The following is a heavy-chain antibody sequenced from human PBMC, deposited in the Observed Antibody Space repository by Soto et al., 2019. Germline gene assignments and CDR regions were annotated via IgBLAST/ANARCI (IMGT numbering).Heavy chain of an antibody. Sequence: QVQLVQSGAEMKKPGSSVKVSCQSSGGTFNTYAMNWVRQAPGQGPEWMGDISPMFGAANYAPKFQGRVTITADESTGTSYMQLSSLTSDDTALYFCAREVQVHIPDSVYWGQGTLVTVSS. CDR3: AREVQVHIPDSVY. J-gene: IGHJ4*02. CDR1: GGTFNTYA. D-gene: IGHD3-10*01. V-gene: IGHV1-69*19. CDR2: ISPMFGAA.